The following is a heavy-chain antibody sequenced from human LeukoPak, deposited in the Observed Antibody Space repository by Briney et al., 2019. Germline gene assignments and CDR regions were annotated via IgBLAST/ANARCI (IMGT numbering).Heavy chain of an antibody. V-gene: IGHV4-4*07. CDR3: ARERRYYDYVWGSYRTGYYFDY. Sequence: SETLSLTCTVSGGSISSYYWSWIRQPAGKGLEWIGRIYTSGSTNYNPSLKGRVTMSVDTSKNQFSLKLSSVTAADTAVYYCARERRYYDYVWGSYRTGYYFDYWGQGTLVTVSS. D-gene: IGHD3-16*02. CDR2: IYTSGST. J-gene: IGHJ4*02. CDR1: GGSISSYY.